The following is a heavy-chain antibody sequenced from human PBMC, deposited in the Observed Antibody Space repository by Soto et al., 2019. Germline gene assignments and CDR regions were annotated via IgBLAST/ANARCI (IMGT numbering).Heavy chain of an antibody. CDR3: ARGGISHWAYFYYMDV. V-gene: IGHV4-59*12. J-gene: IGHJ6*03. D-gene: IGHD2-21*01. CDR2: INHLGSI. Sequence: SETLSLTCTVSGGSISDYYWRWIRQHPGKGLEWIGEINHLGSINYNPSLKSRVTMSVDTSKNQFSLTLNSVTAADTATYYCARGGISHWAYFYYMDVWDRGTTVTVSS. CDR1: GGSISDYY.